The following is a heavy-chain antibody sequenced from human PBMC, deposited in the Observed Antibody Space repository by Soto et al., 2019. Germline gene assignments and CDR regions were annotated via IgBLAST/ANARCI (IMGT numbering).Heavy chain of an antibody. CDR3: AKEGYDSGWYWDS. V-gene: IGHV3-23*01. CDR1: GFTFSGSA. D-gene: IGHD6-19*01. Sequence: GGSLRLSCAASGFTFSGSAMTWVRQAPGKWLEYVSSITSSGSEVFHAASVKGRFTMSRDNSKNMLYLQMNGLRAEDTAVYYCAKEGYDSGWYWDSWDQGALVTVSA. CDR2: ITSSGSEV. J-gene: IGHJ4*02.